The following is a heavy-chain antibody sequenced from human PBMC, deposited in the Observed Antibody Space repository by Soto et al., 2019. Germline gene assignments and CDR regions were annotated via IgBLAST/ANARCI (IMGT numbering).Heavy chain of an antibody. J-gene: IGHJ4*02. Sequence: SETLSLTCTVSGGSISSGDYYWSWIRQPPGKGXEWXXXXYXSXSXXXXXXLKSRVTISVDTSKNQFSLQLSSVTAADTAVYYCASGDPPSNYFDYWGQGTLVTVSS. CDR2: XYXSXSX. CDR1: GGSISSGDYY. D-gene: IGHD3-10*01. V-gene: IGHV4-30-4*01. CDR3: ASGDPPSNYFDY.